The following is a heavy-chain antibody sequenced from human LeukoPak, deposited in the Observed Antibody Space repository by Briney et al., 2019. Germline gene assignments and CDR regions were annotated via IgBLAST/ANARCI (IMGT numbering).Heavy chain of an antibody. Sequence: GESLKISCKGSGYSFTSYWIGWVRQMPGIGLEWLGIIYPADSDTRYSPSFQGQVTISADRSISTAYLQWSSLKASDTAMYYCARHSYYGSGSYYQDYWGQGTLVTVSS. CDR3: ARHSYYGSGSYYQDY. J-gene: IGHJ4*02. CDR2: IYPADSDT. D-gene: IGHD3-10*01. CDR1: GYSFTSYW. V-gene: IGHV5-51*01.